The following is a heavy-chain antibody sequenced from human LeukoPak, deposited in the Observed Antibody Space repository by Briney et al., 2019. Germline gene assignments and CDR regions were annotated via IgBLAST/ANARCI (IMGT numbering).Heavy chain of an antibody. CDR2: INPNSGGT. D-gene: IGHD3-10*02. CDR3: APSHVYYLDY. CDR1: GYTFTGYS. V-gene: IGHV1-2*02. J-gene: IGHJ4*02. Sequence: ASVKVSCKASGYTFTGYSMHWVRQAPGQGLEWMGWINPNSGGTKYAQRFQGRVTMTRDTSIRTAYMELIRLRSDDTAVYYCAPSHVYYLDYWGQGTLVTVSS.